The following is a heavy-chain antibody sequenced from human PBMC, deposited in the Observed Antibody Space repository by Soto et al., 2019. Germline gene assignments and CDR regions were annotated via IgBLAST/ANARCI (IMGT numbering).Heavy chain of an antibody. CDR1: GFTFRRYG. CDR2: INGDGSST. J-gene: IGHJ3*02. Sequence: GGSLRLSSAASGFTFRRYGMHWVRQASGKGLVWVSRINGDGSSTSYADSVKGRFTVSRDNAKNTLYLQMNSLRVEDTAVYYCVSLVERSDIAFDIWGQGTMVTVSS. V-gene: IGHV3-74*01. CDR3: VSLVERSDIAFDI. D-gene: IGHD6-6*01.